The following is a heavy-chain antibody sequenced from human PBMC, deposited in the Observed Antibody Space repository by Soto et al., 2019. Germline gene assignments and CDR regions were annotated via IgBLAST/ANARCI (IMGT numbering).Heavy chain of an antibody. CDR1: GGSISSGGYY. CDR3: ARASGYCSGGSCPPGNYYYYGMDV. V-gene: IGHV4-31*03. J-gene: IGHJ6*02. CDR2: IYYSGST. Sequence: QVQLQESGPGLVKPSQTLSLTCTVSGGSISSGGYYWSWIRQHPGKGLEWIGYIYYSGSTYYNPSLKSRVTISVDTSKNPFSLKLSSVTAADTAVYYCARASGYCSGGSCPPGNYYYYGMDVWGQGTTVTVSS. D-gene: IGHD2-15*01.